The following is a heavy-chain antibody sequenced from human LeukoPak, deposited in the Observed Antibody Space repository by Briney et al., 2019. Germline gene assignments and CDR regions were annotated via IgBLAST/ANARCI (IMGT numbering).Heavy chain of an antibody. CDR3: ARDQQLVQGYFDL. CDR2: IIPIFGTA. V-gene: IGHV1-69*05. D-gene: IGHD6-13*01. J-gene: IGHJ2*01. Sequence: ASVKVSCKASGGTFSSYAISWVRQAPGQGLEWMGRIIPIFGTANYAQKFQGRVTITTDESTSTAYMELSSLRSEDTAVYYCARDQQLVQGYFDLWGRGTLVTVSS. CDR1: GGTFSSYA.